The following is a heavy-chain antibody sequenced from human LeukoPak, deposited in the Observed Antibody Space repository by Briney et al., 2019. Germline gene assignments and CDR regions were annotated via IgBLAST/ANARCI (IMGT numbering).Heavy chain of an antibody. V-gene: IGHV4-34*01. J-gene: IGHJ5*02. CDR3: AEFWVSGWYGYNWSDP. Sequence: SETLSLTCAVYGGSFSGYYWSWIRQHPGKGLEWIGEINHSGSTNYNPSLKSRVTISVDTSKNQFSLKLSSVTAADTAVDYCAEFWVSGWYGYNWSDPWAREPWSPSPQ. CDR2: INHSGST. D-gene: IGHD6-13*01. CDR1: GGSFSGYY.